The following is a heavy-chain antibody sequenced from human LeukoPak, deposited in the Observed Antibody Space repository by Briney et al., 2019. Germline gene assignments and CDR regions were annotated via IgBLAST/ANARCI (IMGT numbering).Heavy chain of an antibody. CDR3: ASLVPAPFDY. CDR2: IYHSGST. D-gene: IGHD2-21*01. J-gene: IGHJ4*02. V-gene: IGHV4-38-2*02. CDR1: GYSISSGYY. Sequence: NSSETLSLTCTVSGYSISSGYYWGWIRQPPGKGLEWIGSIYHSGSTSYNPSLRSRVTISVDTSKNQFSLKLSSVTAADTAVYYCASLVPAPFDYWGQGTLVTVSS.